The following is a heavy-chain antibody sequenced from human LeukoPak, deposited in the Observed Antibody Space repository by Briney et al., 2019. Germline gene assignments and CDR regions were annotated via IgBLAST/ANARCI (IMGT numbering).Heavy chain of an antibody. CDR3: ARRYHAGYSSSQYYFDY. CDR1: GGSISSYY. V-gene: IGHV4-59*08. Sequence: SETLSLTCTVSGGSISSYYWSWIRQPPGKGLEWIGYIYYSGSTNYNPSLKSRVTISVDTSKNQFSLKLSSVTAADTAVYYCARRYHAGYSSSQYYFDYWGQGTLVTVSS. CDR2: IYYSGST. D-gene: IGHD6-13*01. J-gene: IGHJ4*02.